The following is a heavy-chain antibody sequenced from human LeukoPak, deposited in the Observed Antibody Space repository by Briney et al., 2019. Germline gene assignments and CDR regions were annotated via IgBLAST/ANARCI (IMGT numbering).Heavy chain of an antibody. J-gene: IGHJ4*02. V-gene: IGHV4-39*07. D-gene: IGHD3-10*01. CDR1: GGSISSSGYY. Sequence: ASETLSLTCTVSGGSISSSGYYWGWIRQPPGKGLEWIGSIYYSGSTYYNPSLKSRVTISVDTSKNQFSLKLSSVTAADTAVYYCARLRGSGSRPIDYWGQGTLVTVSS. CDR2: IYYSGST. CDR3: ARLRGSGSRPIDY.